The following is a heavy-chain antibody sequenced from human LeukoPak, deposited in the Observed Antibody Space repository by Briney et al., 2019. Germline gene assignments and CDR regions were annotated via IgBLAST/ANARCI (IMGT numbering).Heavy chain of an antibody. CDR2: MYYSGST. D-gene: IGHD3-3*01. V-gene: IGHV4-34*01. J-gene: IGHJ2*01. CDR3: ARAGITIFGVAWYFDL. CDR1: GGSFSGYY. Sequence: SETLSLTCAVYGGSFSGYYWSWIRQPPGKGLEWIGYMYYSGSTHYNPSLKSRVSISVDTSKNQFSLKLISVTAADTAVYYCARAGITIFGVAWYFDLWGRGTLVTFSS.